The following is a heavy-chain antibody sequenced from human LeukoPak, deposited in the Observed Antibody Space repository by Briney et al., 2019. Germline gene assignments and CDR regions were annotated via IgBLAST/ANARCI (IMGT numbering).Heavy chain of an antibody. CDR2: IYFDGSSK. CDR3: AKDGGGSGSYYEDYFDY. J-gene: IGHJ4*02. CDR1: GLTFSAFG. V-gene: IGHV3-30*02. D-gene: IGHD1-26*01. Sequence: GGSLRLSCAASGLTFSAFGMHWVRQAPGKGLEWLSIIYFDGSSKYYADSVKGRFTISRDNSKNTLYLQMNSLRAEDTAVYYCAKDGGGSGSYYEDYFDYWGQGTLVTVSS.